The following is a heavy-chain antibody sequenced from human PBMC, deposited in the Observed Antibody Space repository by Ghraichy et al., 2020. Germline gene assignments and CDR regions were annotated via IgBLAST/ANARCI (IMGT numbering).Heavy chain of an antibody. J-gene: IGHJ6*02. V-gene: IGHV3-23*01. CDR3: AKDPKVLRFSEYIPPRGGVYYHYGLDV. Sequence: GESLNISCAGSGFTFSNFAMSWVRQAPGKGLEWVSAIRRSGDDTYYADSVKGRFTISRDNSNNMLYLQMNRLRGEDTAVYYCAKDPKVLRFSEYIPPRGGVYYHYGLDVWGQGTTVTVSS. D-gene: IGHD3-3*01. CDR2: IRRSGDDT. CDR1: GFTFSNFA.